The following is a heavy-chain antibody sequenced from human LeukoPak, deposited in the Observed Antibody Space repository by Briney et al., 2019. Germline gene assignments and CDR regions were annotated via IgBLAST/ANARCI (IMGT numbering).Heavy chain of an antibody. D-gene: IGHD1-7*01. CDR3: ARGSLPLYNWNYQFDP. J-gene: IGHJ5*02. V-gene: IGHV7-4-1*02. Sequence: ASVKVSCKASGYTFTSYAMNWVRQAPGQGLEWMGWINTNTGNPTYAQGFTGRFVFSLDTSVSTAYLQISSLKAEDTAVYYCARGSLPLYNWNYQFDPWGQGTLVTVSS. CDR1: GYTFTSYA. CDR2: INTNTGNP.